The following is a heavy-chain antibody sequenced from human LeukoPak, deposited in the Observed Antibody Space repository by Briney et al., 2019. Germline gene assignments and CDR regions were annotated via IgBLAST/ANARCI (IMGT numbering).Heavy chain of an antibody. CDR3: AKDGISGWPRGYFDY. CDR1: GFTFSSYG. CDR2: ISYDGSNE. D-gene: IGHD6-19*01. V-gene: IGHV3-30*18. J-gene: IGHJ4*02. Sequence: GGSLRLSCAASGFTFSSYGMYWVRQVPGKGLEWVAVISYDGSNEYYADSVKGRFTISRDNSKNTLYLQMNSLRAEDTAVYNCAKDGISGWPRGYFDYWGQGTLVTVSS.